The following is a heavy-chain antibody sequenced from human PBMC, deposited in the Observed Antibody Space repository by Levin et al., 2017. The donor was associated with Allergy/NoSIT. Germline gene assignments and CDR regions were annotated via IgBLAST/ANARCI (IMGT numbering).Heavy chain of an antibody. D-gene: IGHD3-3*01. CDR2: IYWDDDK. CDR3: AHLDREWLLVGDAFDI. V-gene: IGHV2-5*02. CDR1: GFSLSTSGVG. Sequence: SGPTLVKPTQTLTLTCTFSGFSLSTSGVGVGWIRQPPGKALEWLALIYWDDDKRYSPSLKSRLTITKDTSKNQVVLTMTNMDPVDTATYYCAHLDREWLLVGDAFDIWGQGTMVTVSS. J-gene: IGHJ3*02.